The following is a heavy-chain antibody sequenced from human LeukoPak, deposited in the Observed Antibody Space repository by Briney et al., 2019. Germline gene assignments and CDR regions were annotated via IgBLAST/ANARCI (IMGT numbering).Heavy chain of an antibody. J-gene: IGHJ6*02. Sequence: PSETLSLTCAVYGGSFSGYYWSWIRQPPGKGLEWIGEINHSGSTNYNPSLKSRVTISVDTSKNQFSLKLSSVTAVDTAVYYCARDANYDFWSGSQIYGMDVWGQGTTVTVSS. CDR1: GGSFSGYY. CDR2: INHSGST. CDR3: ARDANYDFWSGSQIYGMDV. V-gene: IGHV4-34*01. D-gene: IGHD3-3*01.